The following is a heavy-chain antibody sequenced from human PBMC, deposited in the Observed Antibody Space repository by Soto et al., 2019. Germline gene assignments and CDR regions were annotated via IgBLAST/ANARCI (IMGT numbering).Heavy chain of an antibody. J-gene: IGHJ3*02. CDR2: IYYSGST. Sequence: PSETVSLTCTVSGGSISSYFWSWMRQPPGKGREWIGYIYYSGSTNYNPSLKSRVTISVDTSKNQFSLKLSSVTAADTAVYYCARVWGGAFDIWGQGTMVT. CDR3: ARVWGGAFDI. CDR1: GGSISSYF. V-gene: IGHV4-59*01. D-gene: IGHD3-10*01.